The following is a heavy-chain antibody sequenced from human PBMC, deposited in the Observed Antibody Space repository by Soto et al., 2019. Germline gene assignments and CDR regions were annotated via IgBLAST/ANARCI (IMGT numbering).Heavy chain of an antibody. CDR1: GYTLTSYG. CDR3: ATTIGYSYYYYGMDV. D-gene: IGHD5-12*01. J-gene: IGHJ6*02. V-gene: IGHV1-18*01. CDR2: INAYNGDT. Sequence: QVQLGQSGAEVTKPGASVKVSCNASGYTLTSYGISWERQAPGQGLEWMGWINAYNGDTNYAQSLQGRVTMTTYTSTTTAYMVLRSLRSDDTAVYYCATTIGYSYYYYGMDVWGQGTTVTVSS.